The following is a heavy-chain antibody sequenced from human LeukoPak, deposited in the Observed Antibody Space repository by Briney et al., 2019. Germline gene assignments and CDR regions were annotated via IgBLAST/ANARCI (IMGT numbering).Heavy chain of an antibody. CDR3: ARDDTYYYGSGSYPYFDY. CDR2: ISSSSSYI. Sequence: GGSLRLSCAASGFTFSSYSMNWVRQAPGKGLEWVSSISSSSSYIYYADSVKGRFTISRDNAKNSLYLQMNSLRAEDAAVYYCARDDTYYYGSGSYPYFDYWGQGTLVTVSS. V-gene: IGHV3-21*01. CDR1: GFTFSSYS. D-gene: IGHD3-10*01. J-gene: IGHJ4*02.